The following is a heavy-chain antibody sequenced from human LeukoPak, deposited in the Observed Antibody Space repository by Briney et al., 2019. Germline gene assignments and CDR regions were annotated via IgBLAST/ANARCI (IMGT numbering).Heavy chain of an antibody. Sequence: SVKVSCKASGGTFSSYAISWVRQAPGQGLEWMGGIIPIFGTANYAQKFQGRVTITADESTSTAYMELSSLRSEDTAVYYCARPTEASGYYWSYYYYMDVWGKGTTVTVSS. CDR1: GGTFSSYA. CDR3: ARPTEASGYYWSYYYYMDV. J-gene: IGHJ6*03. CDR2: IIPIFGTA. V-gene: IGHV1-69*13. D-gene: IGHD3-22*01.